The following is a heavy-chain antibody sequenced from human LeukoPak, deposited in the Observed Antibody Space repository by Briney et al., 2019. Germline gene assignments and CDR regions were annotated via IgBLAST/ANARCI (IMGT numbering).Heavy chain of an antibody. CDR3: ARVPTPLLRYFDWSATPLDY. CDR1: GYTFTSYG. CDR2: ISAHNGNT. D-gene: IGHD3-9*01. Sequence: ASVKVSCKASGYTFTSYGISWVRQAPGQGLEWMGWISAHNGNTNYAQKLQGRVTMTTDTSTSTAYMEPRSLRSDDTAVYYCARVPTPLLRYFDWSATPLDYWGQGTLVTVSS. J-gene: IGHJ4*02. V-gene: IGHV1-18*01.